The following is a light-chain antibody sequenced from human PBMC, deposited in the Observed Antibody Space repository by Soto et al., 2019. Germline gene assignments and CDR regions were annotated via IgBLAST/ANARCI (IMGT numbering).Light chain of an antibody. J-gene: IGKJ3*01. Sequence: EVVLTQSPATLSLSPGERATLSCRASQSVGSYLAWYQQKPGQAPRLLIYDASNRATGIPARFSGSGSGTEFTLTISSREPEDFAVYYCQQRSNWPPLLSFGPGTKVDI. V-gene: IGKV3-11*01. CDR1: QSVGSY. CDR2: DAS. CDR3: QQRSNWPPLLS.